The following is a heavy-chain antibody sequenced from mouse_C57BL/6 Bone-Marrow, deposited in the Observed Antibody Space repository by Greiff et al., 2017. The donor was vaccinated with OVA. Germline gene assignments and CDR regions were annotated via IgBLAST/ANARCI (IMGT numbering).Heavy chain of an antibody. Sequence: VMLVESGAELVRPGTSVKVSCKASGYAFTNYLIEWVKQRPGQGLEWIGVINPGSGGTNYNEKFKGKATLTADKSSSTAYMQLSSLTSEDSAVYFCAKGLDYWGQGTTLTVSS. J-gene: IGHJ2*01. V-gene: IGHV1-54*01. CDR3: AKGLDY. D-gene: IGHD3-3*01. CDR1: GYAFTNYL. CDR2: INPGSGGT.